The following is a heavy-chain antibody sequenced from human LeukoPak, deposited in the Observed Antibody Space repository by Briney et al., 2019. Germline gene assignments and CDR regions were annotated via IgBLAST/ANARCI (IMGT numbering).Heavy chain of an antibody. CDR1: GYTXNTYY. CDR2: INPGGGDT. Sequence: APVKVSCKASGYTXNTYYIHWVRQAPGQGLEWMGLINPGGGDTSYAQNLQGRVTMTRDTSTSTVYLELSNLRSEDTAVYYCARGPRGQRFDYWGQGTLVTVSS. V-gene: IGHV1-46*02. J-gene: IGHJ4*02. D-gene: IGHD1-1*01. CDR3: ARGPRGQRFDY.